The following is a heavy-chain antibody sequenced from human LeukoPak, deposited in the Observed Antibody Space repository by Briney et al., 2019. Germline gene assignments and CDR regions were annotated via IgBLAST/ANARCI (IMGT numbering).Heavy chain of an antibody. D-gene: IGHD3-9*01. J-gene: IGHJ5*02. Sequence: SETLSLTCTVSGGSLSSYYWSWLRQPPGKGLEWIGYIYYSGSTNYNPYLKSRVTISVDTSKNQFSLKLSSVTAADTAVYYCARAGYDILTGRGNWFDPWGQGTLVTVSS. V-gene: IGHV4-59*01. CDR3: ARAGYDILTGRGNWFDP. CDR2: IYYSGST. CDR1: GGSLSSYY.